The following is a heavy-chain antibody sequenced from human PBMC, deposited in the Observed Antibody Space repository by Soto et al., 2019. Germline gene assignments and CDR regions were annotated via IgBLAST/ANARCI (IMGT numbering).Heavy chain of an antibody. CDR1: GFTFSSYG. CDR3: AKASTRYGDYGYYGMDV. Sequence: QVQLVESGGGVVQPGRSLRLSCAASGFTFSSYGMHWVRQAPGKGLEWVAVISYDGSNKYYADSVKGRFTISRDNSKNTLYLQMNSMRAEATAVYYCAKASTRYGDYGYYGMDVWGQGTTVTVSS. V-gene: IGHV3-30*18. CDR2: ISYDGSNK. D-gene: IGHD4-17*01. J-gene: IGHJ6*02.